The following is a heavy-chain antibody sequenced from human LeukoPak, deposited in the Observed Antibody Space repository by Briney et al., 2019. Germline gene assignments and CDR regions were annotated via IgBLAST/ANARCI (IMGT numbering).Heavy chain of an antibody. CDR3: ARVGQWLVVGPGGDY. Sequence: ASVKVSCKASGYTFTSYYMHWVRQAPGQGLEWMGIINPSGGSTSYAQKFQGRVTMTRDTSTSTVYMELSSLRSEDTAVYYCARVGQWLVVGPGGDYWGQGTLVTVSS. V-gene: IGHV1-46*01. J-gene: IGHJ4*02. D-gene: IGHD6-19*01. CDR2: INPSGGST. CDR1: GYTFTSYY.